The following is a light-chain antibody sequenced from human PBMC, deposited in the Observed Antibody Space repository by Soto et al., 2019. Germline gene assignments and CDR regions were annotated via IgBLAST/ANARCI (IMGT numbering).Light chain of an antibody. J-gene: IGKJ3*01. CDR2: TTS. CDR3: QQSYSTPRT. V-gene: IGKV1-39*01. CDR1: QSISYY. Sequence: DIQMTQSPSSLSASVGDRVTITCRASQSISYYLNWYQQKPGRAPRLLIYTTSSLQSGVPSKFSGSASGTDFTLTISSLQPEDFATYYCQQSYSTPRTFGPGTKVDIK.